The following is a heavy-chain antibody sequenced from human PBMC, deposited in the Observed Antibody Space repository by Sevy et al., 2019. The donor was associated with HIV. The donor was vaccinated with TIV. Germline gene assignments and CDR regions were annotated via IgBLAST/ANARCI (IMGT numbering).Heavy chain of an antibody. J-gene: IGHJ4*02. CDR1: GFTFSSYD. CDR3: ARAYSSGWYDY. CDR2: IGTAGDT. V-gene: IGHV3-13*01. Sequence: GGSLRLSCAASGFTFSSYDMHWVRQATGKGLEWVSAIGTAGDTYYPGSVKGRLTISRENAKNSLYLQMNSLRVGDTAVYYCARAYSSGWYDYWGQGTLVTVSS. D-gene: IGHD6-19*01.